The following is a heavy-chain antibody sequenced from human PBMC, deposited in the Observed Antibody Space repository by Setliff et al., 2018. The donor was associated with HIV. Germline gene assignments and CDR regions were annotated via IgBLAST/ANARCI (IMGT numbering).Heavy chain of an antibody. J-gene: IGHJ4*02. V-gene: IGHV4-38-2*02. CDR1: GYSISSGYY. CDR3: ATYAVGEGGRGH. D-gene: IGHD1-26*01. Sequence: SETLSLTCSVSGYSISSGYYWGWIRQPPGKGLEWIGSIYQTGSTNYNPSLKSRVTMSVDTSKNQFSLQLTSVTAADTALHYCATYAVGEGGRGHWGQGVLVTVS. CDR2: IYQTGST.